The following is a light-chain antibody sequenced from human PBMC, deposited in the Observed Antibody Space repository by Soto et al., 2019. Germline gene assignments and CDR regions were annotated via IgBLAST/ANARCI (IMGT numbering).Light chain of an antibody. CDR3: SSYTSSSTSV. J-gene: IGLJ1*01. CDR2: DVS. Sequence: QSALTPPASVSGSPGQSITISCTGTSSDVGGYNYVSWYQQHPGKAPKLMIYDVSNRTSGVSNRCSGSKSVNTASLTISGLKDEDEADYYCSSYTSSSTSVFGTGTKLTV. CDR1: SSDVGGYNY. V-gene: IGLV2-14*01.